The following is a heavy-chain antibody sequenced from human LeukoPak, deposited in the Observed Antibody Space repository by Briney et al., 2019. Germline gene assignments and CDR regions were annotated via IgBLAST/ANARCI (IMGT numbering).Heavy chain of an antibody. CDR1: GFAFSTYW. J-gene: IGHJ4*02. D-gene: IGHD2-15*01. Sequence: GGSLRLSCAASGFAFSTYWMNWVHQAPGKGLVWVSRIASDGSSTTYADSVKGRFSISRDNAKNTLYLQMNSLRVEDTAVYYCARGRPHGNDYWGQGTLVTVSS. CDR3: ARGRPHGNDY. CDR2: IASDGSST. V-gene: IGHV3-74*01.